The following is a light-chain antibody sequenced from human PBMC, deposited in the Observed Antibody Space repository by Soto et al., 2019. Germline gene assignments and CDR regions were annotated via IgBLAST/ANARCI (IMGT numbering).Light chain of an antibody. CDR1: QSVSSY. V-gene: IGKV3-11*01. CDR2: DAS. Sequence: EIVLTQSPATLSLSPGERATLSCRASQSVSSYLAWYQQKPGQAPRLLIYDASNRATGISARFSGSGSGTDFTLTISSLEPEDFAVYYCQQRSKWPPEVTFGQGTDWRL. J-gene: IGKJ5*01. CDR3: QQRSKWPPEVT.